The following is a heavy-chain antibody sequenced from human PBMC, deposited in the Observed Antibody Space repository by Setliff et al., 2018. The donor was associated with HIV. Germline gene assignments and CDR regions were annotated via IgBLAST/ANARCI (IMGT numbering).Heavy chain of an antibody. CDR1: GFTLSVYG. CDR3: ARGQFRLRPDSLDL. D-gene: IGHD2-21*01. CDR2: IWYDGGKK. J-gene: IGHJ3*01. V-gene: IGHV3-33*01. Sequence: GGSLRLSCEGSGFTLSVYGMHWVRQAPGKGLEWVAVIWYDGGKKYYADSVQGRFTISRDDSKNTLYLQMNSLRAEDTAVYYCARGQFRLRPDSLDLWGQGTLVTVSS.